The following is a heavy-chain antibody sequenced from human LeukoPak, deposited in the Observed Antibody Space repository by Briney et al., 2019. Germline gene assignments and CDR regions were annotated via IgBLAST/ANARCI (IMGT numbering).Heavy chain of an antibody. CDR3: AKDGGKYCSSTSCSVDY. Sequence: PGGSLRLSCAASGFTFSSYGMHWVRQAPGKGLEWVAFIRYDGSNKYYADSVKGRFTISRDNSKNTLYLQMNSLRAEDTAVYYCAKDGGKYCSSTSCSVDYWGQGTLVTVSS. V-gene: IGHV3-30*02. J-gene: IGHJ4*02. D-gene: IGHD2-2*01. CDR2: IRYDGSNK. CDR1: GFTFSSYG.